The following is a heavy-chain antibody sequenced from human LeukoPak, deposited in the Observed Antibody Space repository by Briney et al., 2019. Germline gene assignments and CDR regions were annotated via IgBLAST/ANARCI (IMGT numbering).Heavy chain of an antibody. CDR1: GGSVSSGSYY. CDR3: ARQAAGKGDFDY. CDR2: IYYSGST. Sequence: PSETLSLTCTVSGGSVSSGSYYWSWIRQPPGKGLEWIGYIYYSGSTNYNPSLKSRVTISVDTSKNQFSLKLSSVTAADTAVYYCARQAAGKGDFDYWGQGTLVTVSS. J-gene: IGHJ4*02. D-gene: IGHD6-13*01. V-gene: IGHV4-61*01.